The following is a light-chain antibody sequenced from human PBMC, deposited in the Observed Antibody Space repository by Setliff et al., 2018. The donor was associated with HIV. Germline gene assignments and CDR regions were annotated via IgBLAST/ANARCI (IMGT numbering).Light chain of an antibody. CDR2: GNN. V-gene: IGLV1-40*01. CDR3: QSYDSSLSGHVL. J-gene: IGLJ3*02. CDR1: SSSIGAGYH. Sequence: QSVLTQPPSVSGAPGRRVTISCTGSSSSIGAGYHVNWYQHLPGTPPKLLIYGNNNRPSGVPGRLSGSKSGTSASLTITGLQADDEGDYYCQSYDSSLSGHVLFGGGTKVTVL.